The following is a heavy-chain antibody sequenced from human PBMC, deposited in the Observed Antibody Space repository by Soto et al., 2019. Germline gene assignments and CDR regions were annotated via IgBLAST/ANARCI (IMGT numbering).Heavy chain of an antibody. J-gene: IGHJ6*02. Sequence: EVQLLESGGGLVQPGGSLRLSCAASGFTFSSYAMSWVRQAPGKGLEWVSAISGSGGSTYYADSVKGRFTISRDNSKNTVYLQMNSLRAEDTAVYYCAKGLRLYYYYGMDVWGQGTTVTVSS. D-gene: IGHD4-17*01. CDR1: GFTFSSYA. CDR3: AKGLRLYYYYGMDV. CDR2: ISGSGGST. V-gene: IGHV3-23*01.